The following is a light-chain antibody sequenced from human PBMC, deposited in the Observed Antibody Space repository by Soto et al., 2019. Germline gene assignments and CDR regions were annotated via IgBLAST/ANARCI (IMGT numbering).Light chain of an antibody. CDR3: SSYTSRSTEV. J-gene: IGLJ1*01. V-gene: IGLV2-18*02. Sequence: QSALTQPPSVSGSPGQSVTISCTGTSSDVGNYNRVSWYQQPPGTAPKVIIYEVSNRPSGVPDRFSGSKSGNTASLTISGLQAEDEADYYCSSYTSRSTEVFGTGTKLTVL. CDR2: EVS. CDR1: SSDVGNYNR.